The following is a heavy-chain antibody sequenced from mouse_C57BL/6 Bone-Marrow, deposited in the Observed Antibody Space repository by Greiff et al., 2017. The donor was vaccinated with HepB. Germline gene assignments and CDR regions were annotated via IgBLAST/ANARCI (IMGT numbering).Heavy chain of an antibody. V-gene: IGHV1-80*01. J-gene: IGHJ2*01. CDR3: ARWDYGSSWNY. Sequence: VQLQQSGAELVKPGASVKISCKASGYAFSSYWMNWVKQRPGKGLEWIGQIYPGDGDTNYNGKFKGKATLTADKSSSTAYMQLSSLTSEDSAVYFCARWDYGSSWNYWGQGTTLTVSS. CDR1: GYAFSSYW. D-gene: IGHD1-1*01. CDR2: IYPGDGDT.